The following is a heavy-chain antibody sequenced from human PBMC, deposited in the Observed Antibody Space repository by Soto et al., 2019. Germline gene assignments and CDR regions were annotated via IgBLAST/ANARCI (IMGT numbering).Heavy chain of an antibody. Sequence: ASVKVSCKASGYTFTSYYMHWVRQAPGQGLEWMGIINPSGGSTSYAQKFQGRVTMTRDTSTSTVYMELSSLRSEDTAVYYCARRMGGIAVAGSSLDAFDIWGQGTMVTVSS. CDR3: ARRMGGIAVAGSSLDAFDI. V-gene: IGHV1-46*03. J-gene: IGHJ3*02. CDR2: INPSGGST. CDR1: GYTFTSYY. D-gene: IGHD6-19*01.